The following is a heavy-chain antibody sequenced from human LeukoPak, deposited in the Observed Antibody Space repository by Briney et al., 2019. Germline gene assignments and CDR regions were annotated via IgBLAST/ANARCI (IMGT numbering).Heavy chain of an antibody. CDR3: AGSFLGYCGGDCYSHFDY. CDR2: INAGNGNT. J-gene: IGHJ4*02. D-gene: IGHD2-21*02. CDR1: GYTFTSYA. Sequence: ASVKVSCKASGYTFTSYAMHWVRQAPGQRLEWMGWINAGNGNTKYSQKLQGRVTITRDTSASTAYMELSSLRSEDTAVYYCAGSFLGYCGGDCYSHFDYWGQGTLVTVS. V-gene: IGHV1-3*01.